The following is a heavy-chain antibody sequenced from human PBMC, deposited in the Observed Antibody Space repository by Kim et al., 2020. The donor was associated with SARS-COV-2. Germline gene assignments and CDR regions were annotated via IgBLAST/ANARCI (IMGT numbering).Heavy chain of an antibody. Sequence: LKGRFTISRDNSKNTLYLQVNRLRAEDTAIYYCAKALPKRGLQFGSFDSWGQGTLVAVSS. CDR3: AKALPKRGLQFGSFDS. J-gene: IGHJ4*02. V-gene: IGHV3-23*01. D-gene: IGHD4-4*01.